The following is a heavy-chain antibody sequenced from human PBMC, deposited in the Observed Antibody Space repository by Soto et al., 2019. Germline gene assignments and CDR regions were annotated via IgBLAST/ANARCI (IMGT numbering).Heavy chain of an antibody. CDR3: TRDIFRTITTIDY. J-gene: IGHJ4*02. CDR2: ISWSGGYI. CDR1: GFDFHDHA. V-gene: IGHV3-9*01. Sequence: EVQLVESGGGLAQPGRSLRLSCAASGFDFHDHAMNWVRQAPGKGLEWVAGISWSGGYIGYADSVKGRFTISRDNAKNPLYLQMSSLRPEDTALYYCTRDIFRTITTIDYWGQGTLVTVSS. D-gene: IGHD2-21*01.